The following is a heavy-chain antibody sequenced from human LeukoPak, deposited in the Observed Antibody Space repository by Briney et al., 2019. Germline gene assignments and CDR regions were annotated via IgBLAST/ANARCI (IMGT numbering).Heavy chain of an antibody. J-gene: IGHJ4*02. D-gene: IGHD5-24*01. CDR3: ARDPFVDPGDY. Sequence: SETLSLTCTVSGGSISSSSYYWGWIRQPPGKGLEWIGSIYYSGSTYYNPSLKSRVTISVDTSKNQFSLKLSSVTAADTAVYYCARDPFVDPGDYWGQGTLVTVSS. CDR2: IYYSGST. CDR1: GGSISSSSYY. V-gene: IGHV4-39*07.